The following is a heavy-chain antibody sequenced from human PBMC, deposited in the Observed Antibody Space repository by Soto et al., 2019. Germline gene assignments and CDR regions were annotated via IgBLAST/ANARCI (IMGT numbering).Heavy chain of an antibody. Sequence: SETLCLPCAVFGGSFVGFYWRRIRQPPGKGLEWIGEINHSGSTNYNPSLKSRVTISVDTSKNQFSLKLSSVTAADTAVYYCATRTLAAALYWGQGTLVTVSS. CDR1: GGSFVGFY. V-gene: IGHV4-34*01. D-gene: IGHD6-13*01. CDR2: INHSGST. CDR3: ATRTLAAALY. J-gene: IGHJ4*02.